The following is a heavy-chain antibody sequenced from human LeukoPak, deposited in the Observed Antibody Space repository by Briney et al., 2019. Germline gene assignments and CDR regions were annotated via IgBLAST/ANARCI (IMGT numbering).Heavy chain of an antibody. D-gene: IGHD4-17*01. CDR3: ARGADYGDYY. CDR2: INHSGST. CDR1: GGSFSGCY. J-gene: IGHJ4*02. Sequence: SETLSLTCAVYGGSFSGCYWSWIRQPPGKGLEWIGEINHSGSTNYNPSLKSRVTISVDTSKNQFSLKPSSVTAADTAVYYCARGADYGDYYWGQGTLVTVSS. V-gene: IGHV4-34*01.